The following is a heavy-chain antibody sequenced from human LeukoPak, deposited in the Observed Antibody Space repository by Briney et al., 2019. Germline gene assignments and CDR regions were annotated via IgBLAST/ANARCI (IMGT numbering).Heavy chain of an antibody. CDR1: GFTFSNYW. CDR2: IKQDGSEK. V-gene: IGHV3-7*03. J-gene: IGHJ4*02. D-gene: IGHD3-10*01. Sequence: GGSLRLSCAASGFTFSNYWMSWVRQAPGKGLEWVANIKQDGSEKYYVDSVKGRFTISRDNAKNSLYLQMDSLRAEDTAVFYCARESIDPRVGRGVSAPSSTVDYWGQGTLVTVSS. CDR3: ARESIDPRVGRGVSAPSSTVDY.